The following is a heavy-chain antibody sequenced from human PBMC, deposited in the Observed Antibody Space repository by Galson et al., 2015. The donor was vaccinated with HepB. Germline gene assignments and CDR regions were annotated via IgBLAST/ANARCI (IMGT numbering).Heavy chain of an antibody. D-gene: IGHD3-22*01. J-gene: IGHJ3*02. V-gene: IGHV6-1*01. CDR2: TYYRSKWNN. Sequence: CAISGDSVSSNSAAWNWIRQSPSRGLEWLGRTYYRSKWNNDFALSVRSRITINPDTSKNHFSLRLNPVTPEDTAVYYCARETYYYDSSRYYSDSFDIWGQGTMVTVSS. CDR1: GDSVSSNSAA. CDR3: ARETYYYDSSRYYSDSFDI.